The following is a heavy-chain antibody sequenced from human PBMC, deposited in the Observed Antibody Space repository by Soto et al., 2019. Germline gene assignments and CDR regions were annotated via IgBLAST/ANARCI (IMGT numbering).Heavy chain of an antibody. CDR2: MNPNSGNT. V-gene: IGHV1-8*01. CDR3: AREGYCSGGSCYGPNWFDP. D-gene: IGHD2-15*01. Sequence: GASVNVSCKASGYTFTSYDINWVRQATGQGLEWMGWMNPNSGNTGYAQKFQGRVTMTRNTSISTAYMELSSLRSEDTAVYYCAREGYCSGGSCYGPNWFDPWGQGTLVTVSS. J-gene: IGHJ5*02. CDR1: GYTFTSYD.